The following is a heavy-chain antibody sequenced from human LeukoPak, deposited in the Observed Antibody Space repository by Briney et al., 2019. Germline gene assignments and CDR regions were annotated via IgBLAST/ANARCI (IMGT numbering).Heavy chain of an antibody. CDR1: GYSLSSDYY. V-gene: IGHV4-38-2*01. CDR2: NYHSGST. D-gene: IGHD4-17*01. CDR3: ARVRLSTVMNLPFDP. Sequence: SETLSLTRAVSGYSLSSDYYWGWLRQPPGRGLEGIRINYHSGSTHYHPSLKSRVTKSRDASMTQFSLKLRSVTAADTAVYYCARVRLSTVMNLPFDPWGQGTLVTVSS. J-gene: IGHJ5*02.